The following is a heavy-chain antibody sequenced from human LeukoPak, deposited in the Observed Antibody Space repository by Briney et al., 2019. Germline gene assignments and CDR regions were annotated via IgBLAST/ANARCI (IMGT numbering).Heavy chain of an antibody. D-gene: IGHD2-2*01. V-gene: IGHV4-39*01. J-gene: IGHJ3*02. CDR3: AGNCSGTSCSGTFDI. Sequence: SETLSLTCTVSNGSISSSRYYWAWIRQPPGKGLEWIGSIYYSGSTHYNPSQKSRVTISVGTSKNQFFLRLSSGTAADTAVYYCAGNCSGTSCSGTFDICGRGTMVIVSS. CDR2: IYYSGST. CDR1: NGSISSSRYY.